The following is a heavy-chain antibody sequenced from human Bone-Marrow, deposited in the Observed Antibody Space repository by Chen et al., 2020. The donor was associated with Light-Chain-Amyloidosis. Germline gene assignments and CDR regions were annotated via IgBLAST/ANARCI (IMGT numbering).Heavy chain of an antibody. V-gene: IGHV1-2*06. CDR1: GYLFIGFY. D-gene: IGHD6-13*01. CDR2: IKPSSGAT. CDR3: AREGGVAAPLDH. J-gene: IGHJ4*02. Sequence: QVQLVQSGAEVKEPGASVALSCKTSGYLFIGFYIHWIRQAPGEGLQWMGRIKPSSGATNYAQQFQGRITLSRDTSVNTAYMELHNLTSDATAVYFCAREGGVAAPLDHWGQGTLVNVSA.